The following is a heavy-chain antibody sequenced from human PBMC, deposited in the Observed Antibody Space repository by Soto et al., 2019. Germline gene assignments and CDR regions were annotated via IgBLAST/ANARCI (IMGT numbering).Heavy chain of an antibody. CDR2: IKSKTDDEAT. CDR1: GFTFSNAW. Sequence: EVQLEESGGGLVKPGGSLRLSCAASGFTFSNAWMSWVRQAPGKGLEWVGRIKSKTDDEATDYATPVKGRFTVSRDDSKNTLYLQMNSLKPEDKAVYFCTTSGSDTTMVNYFDYWGQGTLVTVSS. J-gene: IGHJ4*02. D-gene: IGHD5-18*01. CDR3: TTSGSDTTMVNYFDY. V-gene: IGHV3-15*01.